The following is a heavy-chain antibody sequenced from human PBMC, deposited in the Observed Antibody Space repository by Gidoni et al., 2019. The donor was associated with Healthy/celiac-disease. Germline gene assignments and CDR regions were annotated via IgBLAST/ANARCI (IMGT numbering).Heavy chain of an antibody. CDR2: ISGSGGST. V-gene: IGHV3-23*01. CDR1: GSTFSSYA. J-gene: IGHJ3*02. Sequence: EVQLLESGGGLVQLGGSLRPSCAASGSTFSSYAMSWVRQAPGKGLEWVSAISGSGGSTYYADSVKGRFTISRDNSKNTLYLQMNSLRAEDTAVYYCAKDLRIAVAGPDAFDIWGQGTMVTVSS. CDR3: AKDLRIAVAGPDAFDI. D-gene: IGHD6-19*01.